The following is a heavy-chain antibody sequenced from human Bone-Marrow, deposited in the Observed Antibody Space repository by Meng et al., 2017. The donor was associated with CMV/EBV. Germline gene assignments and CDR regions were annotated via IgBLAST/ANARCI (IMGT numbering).Heavy chain of an antibody. J-gene: IGHJ6*02. D-gene: IGHD6-13*01. V-gene: IGHV4-59*01. CDR3: ARVGYYYYYGMDV. Sequence: GSLRLSCTVPGGSISSYYWSWIRQPPGKGLEWIGYIYYSGSTNYNPSLKSRVTISVDTSKNQFSLKLSSVTAADTAVYYCARVGYYYYYGMDVWGQGTTVTVSS. CDR1: GGSISSYY. CDR2: IYYSGST.